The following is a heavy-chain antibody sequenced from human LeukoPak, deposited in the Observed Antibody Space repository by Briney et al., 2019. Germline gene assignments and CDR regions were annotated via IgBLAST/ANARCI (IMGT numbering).Heavy chain of an antibody. CDR2: IYSGGAT. V-gene: IGHV3-66*04. J-gene: IGHJ4*02. CDR3: ARLHYDVLTGPFDY. D-gene: IGHD3-9*01. Sequence: GGSLRLSCAASGITVSTNYMSWVRQAPGKGLQWVSIIYSGGATYYADSVKGRFTISRESSKNTLWLQMNSLRAEDTAVYYCARLHYDVLTGPFDYWGQGTLVTVAS. CDR1: GITVSTNY.